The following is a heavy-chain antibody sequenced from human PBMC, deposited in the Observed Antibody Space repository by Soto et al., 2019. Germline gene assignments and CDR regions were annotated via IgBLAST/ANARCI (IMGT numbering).Heavy chain of an antibody. CDR3: ALIEMSIIV. J-gene: IGHJ4*02. D-gene: IGHD2-21*01. Sequence: PSVKVSCKASGYPFTGVFLHWVRQAPGQGLEWMGWINPKRGDTKYEQKIQDRVTMTRDTSSNTAFMELTRLTSDDTAVYYCALIEMSIIVWGQGTLVTVSS. V-gene: IGHV1-2*02. CDR2: INPKRGDT. CDR1: GYPFTGVF.